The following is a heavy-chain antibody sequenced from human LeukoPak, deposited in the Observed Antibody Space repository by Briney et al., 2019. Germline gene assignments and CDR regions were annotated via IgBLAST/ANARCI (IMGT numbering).Heavy chain of an antibody. V-gene: IGHV3-21*01. CDR2: ISTSSSYI. CDR3: ARDGELHSAFDI. CDR1: RFYFSTYD. D-gene: IGHD1-7*01. Sequence: GGSLRLSCTASRFYFSTYDMNWVRQAPGKGLEWVSSISTSSSYIYYADSVKGRFTISRDNAKNSLYLQMNSLRAEDTAVYYCARDGELHSAFDIWGQGTMVTVSS. J-gene: IGHJ3*02.